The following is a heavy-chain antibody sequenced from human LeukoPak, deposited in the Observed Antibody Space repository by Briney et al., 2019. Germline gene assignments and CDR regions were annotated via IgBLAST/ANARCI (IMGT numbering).Heavy chain of an antibody. J-gene: IGHJ4*02. CDR1: GYTFTSYY. CDR3: ARVASIVGAPFDY. D-gene: IGHD1-26*01. CDR2: INPSGGST. V-gene: IGHV1-46*01. Sequence: ASVKVSCKASGYTFTSYYMHWVRQAPGQGLEWMGIINPSGGSTSYAQKFQGRVTMTRDTSTSTVYMEPSSLRSEDTAVYYCARVASIVGAPFDYWGQGTLVTVSA.